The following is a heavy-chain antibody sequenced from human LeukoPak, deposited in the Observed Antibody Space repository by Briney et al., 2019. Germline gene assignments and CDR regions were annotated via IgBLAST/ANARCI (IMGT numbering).Heavy chain of an antibody. CDR3: ARDLGSSTVTTAFDY. J-gene: IGHJ4*02. Sequence: PGGSLRLSCAASGFTFSSYWMSWVRQAPGKGLEWLSYISRTGNTIYYRDSVKGRFTISRDNANNLLHLQMDNLRAEDTAVYYCARDLGSSTVTTAFDYWGQGTLVTVSS. V-gene: IGHV3-48*04. D-gene: IGHD4-17*01. CDR2: ISRTGNTI. CDR1: GFTFSSYW.